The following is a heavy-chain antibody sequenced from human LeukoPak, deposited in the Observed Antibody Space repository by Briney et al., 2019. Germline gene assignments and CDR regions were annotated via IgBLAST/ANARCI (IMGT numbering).Heavy chain of an antibody. CDR1: GGSISSGSYY. CDR3: ARLGDSSGYGY. Sequence: SETLSLTCTVSGGSISSGSYYWGWIRQPPGKGLEWIGSIYYSGSTFYNPSLKSRVTISVDTSKNQFSLKLSSVTAADTAVYYCARLGDSSGYGYWGQGTLVTVSS. V-gene: IGHV4-39*07. CDR2: IYYSGST. D-gene: IGHD3-22*01. J-gene: IGHJ4*02.